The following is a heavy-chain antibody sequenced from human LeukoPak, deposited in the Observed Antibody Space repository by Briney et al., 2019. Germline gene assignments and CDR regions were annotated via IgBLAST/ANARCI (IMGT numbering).Heavy chain of an antibody. J-gene: IGHJ4*02. V-gene: IGHV1-18*01. D-gene: IGHD3-10*01. CDR3: ARGSYLDY. Sequence: ASVKVSCKAFGYTFTSYGISWVRQAPGQGLEWMGWISAYNGHTNYAQKLQGRVTMATDTSTSTGYMKLKSLRSDDTAVYYCARGSYLDYWGQGTLVTVSS. CDR2: ISAYNGHT. CDR1: GYTFTSYG.